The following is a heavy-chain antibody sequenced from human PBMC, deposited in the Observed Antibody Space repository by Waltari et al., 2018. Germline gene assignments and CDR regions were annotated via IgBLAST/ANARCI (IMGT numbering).Heavy chain of an antibody. J-gene: IGHJ1*01. D-gene: IGHD3-16*02. CDR2: FDPEQGET. Sequence: QVQLVQSGAEVKKPGASVKVSCKVPGYTLYELSMHLVRQTPGKGLEWMGGFDPEQGETIYAQNFQGRVTITEDTSTDTAYMQLSSLRSDDTAVYYCVTSRIMKSVGGVLVIDHGLRAGYFQFWGQGTLVAVSS. V-gene: IGHV1-24*01. CDR1: GYTLYELS. CDR3: VTSRIMKSVGGVLVIDHGLRAGYFQF.